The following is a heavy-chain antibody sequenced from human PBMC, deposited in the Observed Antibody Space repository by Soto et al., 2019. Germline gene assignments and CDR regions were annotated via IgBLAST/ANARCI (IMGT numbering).Heavy chain of an antibody. CDR2: ISYDGSLQ. CDR1: GFAFSSYG. CDR3: VSDRGYGHASVPYS. J-gene: IGHJ4*02. V-gene: IGHV3-30*03. D-gene: IGHD5-18*01. Sequence: QAQLVESGGGVVQPGRSLRLSCAASGFAFSSYGMHWVRQAPGTGLEWVAVISYDGSLQHYADSVKGRFTITRDNSKNMVNLQMRSLRAEDTAVYYCVSDRGYGHASVPYSWGQGTLVSVSS.